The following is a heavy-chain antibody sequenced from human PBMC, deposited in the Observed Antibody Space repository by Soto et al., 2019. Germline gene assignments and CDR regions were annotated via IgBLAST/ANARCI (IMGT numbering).Heavy chain of an antibody. V-gene: IGHV4-59*12. CDR3: ARGRGYYYGSGSYYHFDY. CDR2: IYHRGNT. CDR1: GGSIGTYY. D-gene: IGHD3-10*01. J-gene: IGHJ4*02. Sequence: SETLSLTCTVSGGSIGTYYWSWIRQPPGKGLEWIGDIYHRGNTDYNPSLKSRVTISLDTSKNQFSLKLSSVTAADTAVYYCARGRGYYYGSGSYYHFDYWGQGTQVTVSS.